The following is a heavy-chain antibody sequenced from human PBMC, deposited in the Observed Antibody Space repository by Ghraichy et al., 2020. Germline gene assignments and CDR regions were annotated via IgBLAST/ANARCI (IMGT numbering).Heavy chain of an antibody. CDR2: INSAGDT. J-gene: IGHJ5*02. V-gene: IGHV3-13*01. Sequence: GGSLRLSCATSGFTFSNYDFHWVRQGPGKGLEWVSSINSAGDTHYSGSVMGRFTISRENAKNSVFLQMTSLRAEDTALYYCATYTNIWYAFDPWGQGTLVTVSS. CDR1: GFTFSNYD. D-gene: IGHD6-13*01. CDR3: ATYTNIWYAFDP.